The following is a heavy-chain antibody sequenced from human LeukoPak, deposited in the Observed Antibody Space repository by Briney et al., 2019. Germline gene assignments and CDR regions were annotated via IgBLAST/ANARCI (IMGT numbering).Heavy chain of an antibody. J-gene: IGHJ4*02. CDR1: GFTFSSYS. CDR3: SRDRLPVRFLGLLFIAQ. D-gene: IGHD3-3*01. Sequence: GGSLRLSCAASGFTFSSYSMNWVRQAPGKGLEWVSSISSSSSYNYYADSGKGRFTISRDNAKNSLYLQMNSLRAQATAAYHCSRDRLPVRFLGLLFIAQWARGTVVRVS. CDR2: ISSSSSYN. V-gene: IGHV3-21*01.